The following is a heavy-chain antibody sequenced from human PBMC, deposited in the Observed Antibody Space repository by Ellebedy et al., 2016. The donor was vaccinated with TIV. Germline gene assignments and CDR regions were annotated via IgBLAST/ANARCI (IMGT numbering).Heavy chain of an antibody. CDR1: GGSLSGYY. V-gene: IGHV4-34*01. CDR2: INHSGST. J-gene: IGHJ4*02. Sequence: MPGGSLRLSCAVYGGSLSGYYWSWIRQPPGKGLEWIGEINHSGSTNYNSSLKSRVTISLDTSKNQFSLKLSSVTAADTAVYYCSRGVNDQNWGQGILVTVSS. CDR3: SRGVNDQN.